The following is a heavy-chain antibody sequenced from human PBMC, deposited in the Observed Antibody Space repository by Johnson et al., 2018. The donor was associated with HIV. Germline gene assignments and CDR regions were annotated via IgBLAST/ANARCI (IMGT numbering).Heavy chain of an antibody. J-gene: IGHJ3*01. CDR1: GFTFSSYD. D-gene: IGHD6-13*01. Sequence: QVQLVESGGGVVQPGRSLKVSCAASGFTFSSYDMHWVRQPPGKGLEWVAVISYDGSNKYYADSVKGRFTISRDNSKNTLYLQMNSLRAEDTAVYYCARGALQRGSWYGRDVGPVLFVLQLGDDVRG. CDR3: ARGALQRGSWYGRDVGPVLFVLQLGDDV. V-gene: IGHV3-30-3*01. CDR2: ISYDGSNK.